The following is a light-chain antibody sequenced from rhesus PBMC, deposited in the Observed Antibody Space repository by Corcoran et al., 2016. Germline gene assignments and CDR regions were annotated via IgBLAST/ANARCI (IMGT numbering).Light chain of an antibody. V-gene: IGKV2S20*01. J-gene: IGKJ1*01. Sequence: DIVMTQTPLSLPVTPGEPASISCRSSQSLLDSEDGNIYLEWYLQKPGQSPQPLIYGVSYRASGGQDRFRCSGSDTDFKLRISMVEADDVGVYYCMQGKEYRTFGQGTKVEIK. CDR3: MQGKEYRT. CDR1: QSLLDSEDGNIY. CDR2: GVS.